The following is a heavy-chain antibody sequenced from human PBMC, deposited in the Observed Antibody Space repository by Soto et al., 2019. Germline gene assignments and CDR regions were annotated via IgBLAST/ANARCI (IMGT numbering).Heavy chain of an antibody. Sequence: EVQLVESGGGLVQPGGSLRLSCAASGFTFSSYWMSWVRQAPGKGLEWVANIKQDGSEKYYVDSVKGRFTISRDNAKNSLYLQMNSLRAEETAVYYCARDKQQLPTRERYYYYGMDVWGQGTTVTVSS. CDR2: IKQDGSEK. J-gene: IGHJ6*02. V-gene: IGHV3-7*01. D-gene: IGHD6-13*01. CDR1: GFTFSSYW. CDR3: ARDKQQLPTRERYYYYGMDV.